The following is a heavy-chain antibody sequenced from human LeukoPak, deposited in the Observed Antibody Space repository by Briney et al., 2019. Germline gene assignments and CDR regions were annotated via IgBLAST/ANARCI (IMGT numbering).Heavy chain of an antibody. J-gene: IGHJ4*02. CDR1: GGSISGGGYS. CDR3: ATSSGGSGTYFDY. CDR2: IYHSGST. D-gene: IGHD3-10*01. Sequence: PSETLSLTCAVSGGSISGGGYSWTSIRQPPGKGLEWIGYIYHSGSTYYNPSPKSRVTISVDRSKNQFSLRLSSVTAADTAVYYGATSSGGSGTYFDYWGQGTLGAVSS. V-gene: IGHV4-30-2*01.